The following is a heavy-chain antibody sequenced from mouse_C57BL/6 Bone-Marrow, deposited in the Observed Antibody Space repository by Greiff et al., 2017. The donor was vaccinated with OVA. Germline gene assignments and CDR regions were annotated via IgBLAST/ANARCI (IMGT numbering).Heavy chain of an antibody. CDR3: ARSGYSLYYAMDY. V-gene: IGHV1-54*01. J-gene: IGHJ4*01. CDR1: GYAFTNYL. D-gene: IGHD2-12*01. CDR2: INPGSGGT. Sequence: VQLQQSGAELVRPGTSVKVSCKASGYAFTNYLIEWVKQRPGQGLEWIGVINPGSGGTNYNEKFKGKATLTADKSSSTAYMQLSSLTSEDSAVYFWARSGYSLYYAMDYWGQGTSVTVSS.